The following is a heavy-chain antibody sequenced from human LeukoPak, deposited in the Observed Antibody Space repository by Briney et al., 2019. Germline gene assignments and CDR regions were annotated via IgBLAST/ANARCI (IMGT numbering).Heavy chain of an antibody. CDR3: AKDSWYCSSTSCYSLNAFDI. D-gene: IGHD2-2*02. CDR2: ISGSGGST. V-gene: IGHV3-23*01. Sequence: GGSLRLSCAASRFTFSSYAMSWVRQAPGKGLEWVSAISGSGGSTYYADSVKGRFTISRDNSKNTLYLQMNSLRAEDTAVYYCAKDSWYCSSTSCYSLNAFDIWGQGTMVTVSS. J-gene: IGHJ3*02. CDR1: RFTFSSYA.